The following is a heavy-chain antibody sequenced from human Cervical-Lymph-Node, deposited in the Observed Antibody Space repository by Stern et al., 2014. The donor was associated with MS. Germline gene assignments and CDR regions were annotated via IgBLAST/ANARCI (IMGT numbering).Heavy chain of an antibody. CDR1: GYSFTIYY. J-gene: IGHJ4*02. V-gene: IGHV5-51*01. CDR3: ARHVQGFDY. Sequence: VQLVQSGAEVKKPGASLKISCKVSGYSFTIYYIAWVRQMPGKGLEWMGVIYRYDSDTTYTPSFQGQITISADKSITTAYLQWSSLRASDTAMYYCARHVQGFDYWGQGTLVTVSS. CDR2: IYRYDSDT.